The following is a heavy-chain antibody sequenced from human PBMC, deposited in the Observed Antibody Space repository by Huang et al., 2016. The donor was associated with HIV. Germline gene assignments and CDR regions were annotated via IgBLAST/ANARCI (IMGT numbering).Heavy chain of an antibody. CDR3: ARFSHKRSTHESGFGY. CDR1: GYTFTHYW. J-gene: IGHJ4*02. D-gene: IGHD2-2*01. V-gene: IGHV5-51*01. Sequence: EVQLVQSGVELKKPGESLKISCRASGYTFTHYWIGWVRQMPGKGLAWVVIVYPVYSDTRYSPSFQGQVTISADKSVNTAYLQWGGLKASDTAIYYCARFSHKRSTHESGFGYWGQGTVVTVSS. CDR2: VYPVYSDT.